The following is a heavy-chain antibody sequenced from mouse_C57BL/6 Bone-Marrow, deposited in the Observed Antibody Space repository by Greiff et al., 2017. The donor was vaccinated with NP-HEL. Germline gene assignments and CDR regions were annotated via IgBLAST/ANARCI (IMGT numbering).Heavy chain of an antibody. J-gene: IGHJ2*01. V-gene: IGHV1-62-2*01. CDR2: FYPGSGSI. CDR1: GYTFTEYT. D-gene: IGHD4-1*01. CDR3: ARHERVTGTFDY. Sequence: VKQSCKASGYTFTEYTIHWVKQRSGQGLEWIGWFYPGSGSIKYNEKFKDKATLTADKSSSTVYMELSRLTSEDSAVYFCARHERVTGTFDYWGQGTTLTVSS.